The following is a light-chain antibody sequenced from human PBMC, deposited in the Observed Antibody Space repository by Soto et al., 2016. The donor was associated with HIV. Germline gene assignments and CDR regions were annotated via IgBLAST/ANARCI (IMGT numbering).Light chain of an antibody. CDR3: LQYSSHMYT. V-gene: IGKV1-5*03. CDR1: QSISKW. CDR2: KTS. Sequence: DIQMTQFPPTLSASVGDRVIITCRASQSISKWLAWYQQKPGRTPKMLIYKTSTLKTEVPSRFSGSGSGTEFTLTISSLQPDDFATYYCLQYSSHMYTFGQGTKVDLK. J-gene: IGKJ2*01.